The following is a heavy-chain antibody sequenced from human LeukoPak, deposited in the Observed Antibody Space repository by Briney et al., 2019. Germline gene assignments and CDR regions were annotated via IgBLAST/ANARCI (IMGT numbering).Heavy chain of an antibody. D-gene: IGHD3-22*01. CDR2: FDPEDGET. Sequence: ASVKVSCKVSGYTLTELSMHWVRQAPGKGLEWMGGFDPEDGETIYAQKFQGRVTMTEDTSTDTAYMELSSLRSEDTAVYYCAIFVGHYYDSSGYFDYWGQGTLVTVSS. V-gene: IGHV1-24*01. CDR3: AIFVGHYYDSSGYFDY. CDR1: GYTLTELS. J-gene: IGHJ4*02.